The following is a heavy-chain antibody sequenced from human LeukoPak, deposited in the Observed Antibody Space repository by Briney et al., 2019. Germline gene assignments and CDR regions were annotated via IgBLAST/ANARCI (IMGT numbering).Heavy chain of an antibody. Sequence: GGSQRLSCAASGFSFSSYEMNWVRQAPGKGLEWISYISSSDSTIYYADSVKGRFTTSRDNAKNSLYLQMNNLRAEDTAVYYCARAVSRIVGVYFDCWGQGTLVTVSS. CDR3: ARAVSRIVGVYFDC. D-gene: IGHD3-22*01. CDR1: GFSFSSYE. CDR2: ISSSDSTI. V-gene: IGHV3-48*03. J-gene: IGHJ4*02.